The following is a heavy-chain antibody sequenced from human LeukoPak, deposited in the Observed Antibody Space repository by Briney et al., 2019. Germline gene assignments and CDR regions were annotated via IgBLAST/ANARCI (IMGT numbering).Heavy chain of an antibody. Sequence: GGSLRLSCAASGFTFSSYWMHWVRQAPGKGLVWVSRINSDGSSTSYADSVKGRFTISRDNAKNTLYLQMNSLRAEDTAVYYCARAPDFWSGYHLGAFDIWGQGTMVTVSS. V-gene: IGHV3-74*01. J-gene: IGHJ3*02. CDR3: ARAPDFWSGYHLGAFDI. CDR2: INSDGSST. D-gene: IGHD3-3*01. CDR1: GFTFSSYW.